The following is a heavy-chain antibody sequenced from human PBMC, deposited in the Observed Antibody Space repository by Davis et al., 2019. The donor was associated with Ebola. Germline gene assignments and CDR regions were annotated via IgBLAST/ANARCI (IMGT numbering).Heavy chain of an antibody. CDR1: GFTFSSYS. V-gene: IGHV3-53*04. CDR2: IYSGGST. J-gene: IGHJ6*02. Sequence: GESLKISCAASGFTFSSYSMNWVRQAPGKGLEWVSVIYSGGSTYYADSVKGRFTISRHNSKNTLYLQMNSLRAEDTAVYYCARGGVTMVRGVMDYYYYYGMDVWGQGTTVTVSS. CDR3: ARGGVTMVRGVMDYYYYYGMDV. D-gene: IGHD3-10*01.